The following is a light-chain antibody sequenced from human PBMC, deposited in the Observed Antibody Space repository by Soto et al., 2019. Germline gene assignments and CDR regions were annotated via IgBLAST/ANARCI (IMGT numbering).Light chain of an antibody. V-gene: IGKV3-20*01. CDR1: QSVSSSY. J-gene: IGKJ1*01. CDR2: GAS. CDR3: QLYGRSPPWT. Sequence: EIVLTQSPGTLSLSPGERATLSCRASQSVSSSYLAWYQQKPGQAPRLLIYGASSRATGIPDRFSGGGSGTDFTLTISRLEPEDFAVYFCQLYGRSPPWTFGQGTKVEIK.